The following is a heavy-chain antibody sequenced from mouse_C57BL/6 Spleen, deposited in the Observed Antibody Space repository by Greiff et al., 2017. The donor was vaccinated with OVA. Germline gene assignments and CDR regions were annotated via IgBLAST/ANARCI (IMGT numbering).Heavy chain of an antibody. J-gene: IGHJ4*01. CDR2: IRSKSNNYAT. CDR3: VRQGDYYGSSYPYYAMDY. Sequence: EVMLVESGGGLVQPKGSLKLSCAASGFSFNTYAMNWVRQAPGKGLEWVARIRSKSNNYATYYADSVKDRFTISRDDSESMLYLQMNNLKTEDTAMYYCVRQGDYYGSSYPYYAMDYWGQGTSVTVSS. V-gene: IGHV10-1*01. CDR1: GFSFNTYA. D-gene: IGHD1-1*01.